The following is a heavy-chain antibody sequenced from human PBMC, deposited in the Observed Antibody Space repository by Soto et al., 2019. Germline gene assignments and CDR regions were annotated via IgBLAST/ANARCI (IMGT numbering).Heavy chain of an antibody. CDR1: GFTFSAYW. J-gene: IGHJ4*02. CDR2: ISNDGSTA. CDR3: DRGPRVSSTDKGAH. V-gene: IGHV3-74*01. D-gene: IGHD1-1*01. Sequence: PGGSLRLSWSVSGFTFSAYWMHWVRQVPGSSLTWVSRISNDGSTANYADSVKGRFVISRANAKNSLYLEINTLRADDSCLYYCDRGPRVSSTDKGAHWGRGTLVTVSS.